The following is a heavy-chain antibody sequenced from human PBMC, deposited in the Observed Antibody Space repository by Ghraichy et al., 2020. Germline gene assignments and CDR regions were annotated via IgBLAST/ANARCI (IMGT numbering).Heavy chain of an antibody. D-gene: IGHD3/OR15-3a*01. J-gene: IGHJ4*02. Sequence: GESLNISCAASGFTFSSYSMNWVRQAPGKGLEWVSSISSSSSYIYYADSVKGRFTISRDNAKNSLYLQMNSLRAEDTAVYYCASSRGPYFDYWGQGTLVTVSS. CDR3: ASSRGPYFDY. V-gene: IGHV3-21*01. CDR1: GFTFSSYS. CDR2: ISSSSSYI.